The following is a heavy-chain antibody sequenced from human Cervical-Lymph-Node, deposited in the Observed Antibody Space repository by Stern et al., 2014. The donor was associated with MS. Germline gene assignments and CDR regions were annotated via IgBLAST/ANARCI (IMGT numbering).Heavy chain of an antibody. CDR3: VERDAWFDP. V-gene: IGHV1-69*06. CDR2: VIPTLGTV. Sequence: VQLVESGAEVKKPGSSVNVSCKASGGTFSSYAISWVRQGPGKGLEWMGWVIPTLGTVNYAPKFQGRVTFIADKSSDTAYMELNSLRSDDTAVYYCVERDAWFDPWGPGTLVIVSS. D-gene: IGHD1-1*01. J-gene: IGHJ5*02. CDR1: GGTFSSYA.